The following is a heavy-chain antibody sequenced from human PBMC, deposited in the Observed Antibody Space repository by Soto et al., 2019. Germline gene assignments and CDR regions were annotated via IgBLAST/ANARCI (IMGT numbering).Heavy chain of an antibody. CDR2: INHSGST. J-gene: IGHJ5*02. CDR1: GGSFIGYY. V-gene: IGHV4-34*01. D-gene: IGHD3-10*01. CDR3: ARVRGRRWFGELYWFDP. Sequence: LSLTCAVYGGSFIGYYWSWIRQPPGKWLECIGEINHSGSTNYNPSLKSRVTISVDTSKNQFSLKLSSVTAADTAVYYCARVRGRRWFGELYWFDPWGQGTLVTVSS.